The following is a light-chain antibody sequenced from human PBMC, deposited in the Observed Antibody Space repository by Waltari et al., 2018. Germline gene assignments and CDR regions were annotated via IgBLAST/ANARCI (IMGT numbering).Light chain of an antibody. J-gene: IGKJ2*01. CDR2: GAS. CDR1: QTLNNNY. V-gene: IGKV3-20*01. Sequence: EIVLTPSPGTLSLSAGERATLSCKASQTLNNNYLAWYQQKPGQSPRLLIFGASKRATGIPDRFSGSGSGTDFTLTISRLETEDFAMYYCQQYGSSPYSFGQGARVEIK. CDR3: QQYGSSPYS.